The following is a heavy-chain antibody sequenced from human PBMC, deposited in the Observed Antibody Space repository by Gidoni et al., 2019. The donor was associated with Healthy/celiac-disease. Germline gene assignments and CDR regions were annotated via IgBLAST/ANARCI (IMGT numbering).Heavy chain of an antibody. V-gene: IGHV3-11*05. CDR1: GFTFSDYH. CDR3: ARVPAYYDILTGWVWFDP. D-gene: IGHD3-9*01. CDR2: ISSSSSYK. Sequence: QVQLVESGGGLVKPGGSLSLSCAASGFTFSDYHMSWIRQAPGKGLEWVSYISSSSSYKNYADSVKGRFTISRDNAKNSLYLQMNSLRAEDTAVYYCARVPAYYDILTGWVWFDPWGQGTLVTVSS. J-gene: IGHJ5*02.